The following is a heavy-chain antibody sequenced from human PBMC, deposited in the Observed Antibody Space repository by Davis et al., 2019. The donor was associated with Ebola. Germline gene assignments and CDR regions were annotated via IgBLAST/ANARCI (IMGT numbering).Heavy chain of an antibody. D-gene: IGHD6-19*01. CDR3: TTQWLVLFARDY. Sequence: PGGSLRLSCVASGFTFSGSAMHWVRQASGKGLEWVGRIRSKANSYATAYAASVKGRFTISRDDSKNTAYLQMNSLKTEDTAVYYCTTQWLVLFARDYWGQGTLVTVSS. J-gene: IGHJ4*02. CDR2: IRSKANSYAT. CDR1: GFTFSGSA. V-gene: IGHV3-73*01.